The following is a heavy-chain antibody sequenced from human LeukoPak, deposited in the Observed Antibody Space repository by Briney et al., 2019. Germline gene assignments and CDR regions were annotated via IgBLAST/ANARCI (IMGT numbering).Heavy chain of an antibody. CDR1: GFTFSSHA. V-gene: IGHV3-23*01. J-gene: IGHJ6*02. CDR3: ASMEYYYDSSGYSDYYYGMDV. Sequence: GGSLRLSCAASGFTFSSHAMSWVRQAPGKGLEWVSAISGSGGSTYYADSVKGRFTISRDNSKNTLYLQMNSLRAEDTAVYYCASMEYYYDSSGYSDYYYGMDVWGQGTTVTVSS. D-gene: IGHD3-22*01. CDR2: ISGSGGST.